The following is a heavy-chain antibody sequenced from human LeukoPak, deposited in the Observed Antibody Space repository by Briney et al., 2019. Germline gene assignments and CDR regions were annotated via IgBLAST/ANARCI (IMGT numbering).Heavy chain of an antibody. V-gene: IGHV4-34*01. D-gene: IGHD2-2*01. CDR2: INHSGST. CDR3: ARGRCSSTSCYPGGY. CDR1: GGSFSGYY. J-gene: IGHJ4*02. Sequence: PSETLSLTCAGYGGSFSGYYWSWIRQPPGKGLEWIGEINHSGSTNYNPSLKSRVTISVDTSKNQFSLKLSSVTAADTAVYYCARGRCSSTSCYPGGYWGQGTLVTVSS.